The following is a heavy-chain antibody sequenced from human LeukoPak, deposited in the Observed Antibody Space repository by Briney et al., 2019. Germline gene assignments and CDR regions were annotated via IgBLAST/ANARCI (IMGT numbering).Heavy chain of an antibody. CDR3: ARRRQWLEHPNWFDP. J-gene: IGHJ5*02. D-gene: IGHD6-19*01. V-gene: IGHV1-8*01. CDR1: GYTFTSYD. CDR2: MYSNSGNT. Sequence: ASVKVACKASGYTFTSYDINWVRQATGQGLEWMGWMYSNSGNTGYAQKFQGRVTMTRNNSISTAYMELSSLRSEDTAVYYCARRRQWLEHPNWFDPWGQGTLVTVSS.